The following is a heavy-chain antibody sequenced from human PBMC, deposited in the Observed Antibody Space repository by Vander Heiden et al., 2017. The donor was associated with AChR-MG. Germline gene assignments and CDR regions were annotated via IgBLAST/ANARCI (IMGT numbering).Heavy chain of an antibody. CDR3: ALVKGGYSGYDS. D-gene: IGHD5-12*01. CDR1: AVSLSHAEMY. CDR2: SFSSDEK. J-gene: IGHJ4*02. Sequence: QVTLEQSGPMLVITPETLPLPCTGPAVSLSHAEMYVRWIRHPPSKGLDWLAHSFSSDEKPSSTSLKRRLTISKDTSKSQVVLTMTNKDPVDTGTYYCALVKGGYSGYDSWVQGTLVTVSS. V-gene: IGHV2-26*01.